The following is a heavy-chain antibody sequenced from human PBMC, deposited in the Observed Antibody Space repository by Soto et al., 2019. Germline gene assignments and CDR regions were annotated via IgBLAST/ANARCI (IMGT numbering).Heavy chain of an antibody. V-gene: IGHV1-3*01. J-gene: IGHJ5*02. Sequence: WASVKVSCKASGYTFTSYAMHWVRQAPGQRLEWMGWINAGNGNTKYSQKFQGRVTITRDTSASTAYMELSSLRSEDTAVYYCARVSGYSNNWFDPWGQGTLVTVSS. CDR2: INAGNGNT. CDR3: ARVSGYSNNWFDP. D-gene: IGHD6-13*01. CDR1: GYTFTSYA.